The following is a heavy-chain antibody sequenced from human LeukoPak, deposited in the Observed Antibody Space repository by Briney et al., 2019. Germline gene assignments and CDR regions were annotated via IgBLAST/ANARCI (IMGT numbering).Heavy chain of an antibody. V-gene: IGHV1-69*04. CDR3: ARGQRRGWTIN. CDR2: IIPILGIA. CDR1: GGTFSSYA. D-gene: IGHD6-19*01. J-gene: IGHJ4*02. Sequence: SVKVSCKASGGTFSSYAISWVRQAPGQGLEWMGRIIPILGIANYAQKFQGRVTITADKSTSTAYMELSSLRSEDTAVYYCARGQRRGWTINWGQGTLVTVSS.